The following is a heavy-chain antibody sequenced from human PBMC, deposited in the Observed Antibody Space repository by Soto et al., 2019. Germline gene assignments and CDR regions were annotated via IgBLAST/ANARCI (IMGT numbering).Heavy chain of an antibody. CDR2: ISGSGGST. CDR1: GFTFSSYA. CDR3: AKIPHSSSWYLDAFDI. V-gene: IGHV3-23*01. D-gene: IGHD6-13*01. Sequence: EVQLLESGGGLVQPGGSLRLSCAASGFTFSSYAMSWVRQAPGKGLEWVSAISGSGGSTYYADSVKGRFTISRDNSKDTLYLHMNSLRAEDRAVYYCAKIPHSSSWYLDAFDIWGQGTMVTVSS. J-gene: IGHJ3*02.